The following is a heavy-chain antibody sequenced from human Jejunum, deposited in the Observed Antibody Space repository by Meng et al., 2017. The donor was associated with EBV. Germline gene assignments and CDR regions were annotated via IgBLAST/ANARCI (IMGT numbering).Heavy chain of an antibody. Sequence: VQVRESGPGLVQPSGTLSLTCAVSGASISSSHWWSWVRQAPGEGLEWIGEIYYTGRTNYNPSLKSRVSMSIDKSKNQFSLNLNSVTVADTAVYYCATSMSGYSYGYSWGQGTLVTVPS. CDR2: IYYTGRT. J-gene: IGHJ5*02. D-gene: IGHD5-12*01. CDR3: ATSMSGYSYGYS. CDR1: GASISSSHW. V-gene: IGHV4-4*02.